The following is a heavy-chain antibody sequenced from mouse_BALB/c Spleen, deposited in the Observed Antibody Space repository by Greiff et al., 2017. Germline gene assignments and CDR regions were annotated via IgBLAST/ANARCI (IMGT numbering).Heavy chain of an antibody. CDR2: ISDGGSYT. Sequence: EVHLVESGGGLVKPGGSLKLSCAASGFTFSDYYMYWVRQTPEKRLEWVATISDGGSYTYYPDSVKGRFTISRDNAKNNLYLQMSSLKSEDTAMYYCARDYDYDEGFAYWGQGTLVTVSA. J-gene: IGHJ3*01. CDR3: ARDYDYDEGFAY. CDR1: GFTFSDYY. D-gene: IGHD2-4*01. V-gene: IGHV5-4*02.